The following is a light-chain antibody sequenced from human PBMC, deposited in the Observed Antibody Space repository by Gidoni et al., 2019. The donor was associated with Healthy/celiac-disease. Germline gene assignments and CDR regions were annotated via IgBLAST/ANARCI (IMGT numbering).Light chain of an antibody. V-gene: IGKV1-5*03. Sequence: DIQMTQSPSTLSASVGDRVTITCRASQSISSWSAWYQQKPGKAPKLLIYKASSLESGVPSRFSGSGSGTEFTLTISSLQPDDFATYYCQQYNSYSPITFGQGTRLEIK. CDR2: KAS. CDR3: QQYNSYSPIT. CDR1: QSISSW. J-gene: IGKJ5*01.